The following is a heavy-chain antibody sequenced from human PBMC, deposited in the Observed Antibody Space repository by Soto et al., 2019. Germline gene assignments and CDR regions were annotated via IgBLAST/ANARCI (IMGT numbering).Heavy chain of an antibody. CDR2: IVVGSGNT. CDR3: AASRDCRGGSCYRFLGY. V-gene: IGHV1-58*01. D-gene: IGHD2-15*01. J-gene: IGHJ4*02. CDR1: GITLTSSA. Sequence: QVQLVQSGPEVKKPGTSVKVSCKASGITLTSSAVQWVRQARGQRPAWIGWIVVGSGNTNYAQKFQERGTITRDMPPRTAYMELSSLRYEDTAVYYCAASRDCRGGSCYRFLGYWGQGTLVAVSS.